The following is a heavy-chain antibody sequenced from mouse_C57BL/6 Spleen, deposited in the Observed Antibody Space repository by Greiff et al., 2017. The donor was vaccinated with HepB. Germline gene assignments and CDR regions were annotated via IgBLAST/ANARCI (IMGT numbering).Heavy chain of an antibody. D-gene: IGHD1-1*01. J-gene: IGHJ2*01. CDR3: ARDYGSILYYFDY. V-gene: IGHV1-54*01. Sequence: VQLQESGAELVRPGTSVKVSCKASGYAFTNYLIEWVKQRPGQGLEWIGVINPGSGGTNYNEKFKGKATLTADKSSSTAYMQLSSLTSEDSAVYFCARDYGSILYYFDYWGQGTTLTVSS. CDR2: INPGSGGT. CDR1: GYAFTNYL.